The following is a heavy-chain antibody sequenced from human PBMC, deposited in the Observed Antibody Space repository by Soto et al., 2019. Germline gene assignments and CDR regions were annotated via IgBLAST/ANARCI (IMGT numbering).Heavy chain of an antibody. J-gene: IGHJ6*03. D-gene: IGHD2-2*01. V-gene: IGHV3-11*01. CDR2: ISSSGSSI. CDR1: GFTFSDDY. CDR3: ARSHFCSRSICPYYYYMDV. Sequence: QVQLVESGGGLVKPGGSLRLSCAASGFTFSDDYMSWIRQAPGKGLEWVSYISSSGSSISYADSVKGRFTITRDNAKNSMFLQKNSLRAEDTAVYYCARSHFCSRSICPYYYYMDVWGKGTTVTVSS.